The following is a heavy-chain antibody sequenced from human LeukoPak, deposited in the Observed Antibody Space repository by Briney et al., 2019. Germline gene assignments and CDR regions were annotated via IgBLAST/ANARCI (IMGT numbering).Heavy chain of an antibody. CDR1: GGSISSSNW. CDR2: IYHSGST. D-gene: IGHD4-17*01. J-gene: IGHJ4*02. Sequence: PSGTLSLTCAVSGGSISSSNWWSWVRQPPGKGLEWIGEIYHSGSTNYNPSLKSRVTISVDTSKNQFSLKLSSVTAADTAVYYCAREDGDYGDQYHFDYWGQGTLVTVSS. CDR3: AREDGDYGDQYHFDY. V-gene: IGHV4-4*02.